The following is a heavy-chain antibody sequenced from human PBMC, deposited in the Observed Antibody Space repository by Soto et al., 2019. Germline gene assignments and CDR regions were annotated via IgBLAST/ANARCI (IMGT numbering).Heavy chain of an antibody. CDR3: ARDSAWSPIVVVVAASYCFDY. CDR1: GFTFSSYA. V-gene: IGHV3-30-3*01. Sequence: QVQLVESGGGVVQPGRSLRLSCAASGFTFSSYAMHWVRQAPGKGLEWVAVISYDGSNKYYADSVKGRFTISRDNSKNTLCLQMNSLRAEDTAVYYCARDSAWSPIVVVVAASYCFDYWGQGTLVTVSS. D-gene: IGHD2-15*01. CDR2: ISYDGSNK. J-gene: IGHJ4*02.